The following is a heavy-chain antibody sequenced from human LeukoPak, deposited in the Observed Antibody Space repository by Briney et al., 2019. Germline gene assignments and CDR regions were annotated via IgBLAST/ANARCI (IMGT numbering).Heavy chain of an antibody. V-gene: IGHV3-43D*03. CDR2: ISWDGGST. J-gene: IGHJ4*02. D-gene: IGHD3-10*01. Sequence: GGSLRLSCAASGFTFDDYAMHWVRQAPGKGLEWVSLISWDGGSTYYADSVKGRFTISRDNSKNSLYLQMNSLRAEDTALYYCAKSYLPVRGADSNHDYFDYWGQGTLVTVSS. CDR1: GFTFDDYA. CDR3: AKSYLPVRGADSNHDYFDY.